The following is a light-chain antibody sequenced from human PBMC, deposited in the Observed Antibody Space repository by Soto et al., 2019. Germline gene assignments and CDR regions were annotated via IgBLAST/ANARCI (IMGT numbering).Light chain of an antibody. CDR2: EVS. Sequence: QSALTQPPSVSGSPGQSVTISCTGTSSDVGSYNRVSWYQQPPGTAPKLMIYEVSNRPSGVPDRVSGSKSGNTASLTISGLQAEDEADYYCSSYTSSSTLVFGGVTKVTVL. V-gene: IGLV2-18*02. J-gene: IGLJ2*01. CDR1: SSDVGSYNR. CDR3: SSYTSSSTLV.